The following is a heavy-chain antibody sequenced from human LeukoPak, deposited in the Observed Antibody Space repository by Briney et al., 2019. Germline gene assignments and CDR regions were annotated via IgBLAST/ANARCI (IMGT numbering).Heavy chain of an antibody. V-gene: IGHV3-30*18. Sequence: GGSLRLSCAASGFTFSSYGMLWVRQAPGKGLEWVAVISYDGSNKYYADSVKGRFTISRDNSKNTLYLQMNSLRAGDTAVYYCAKMVSGDSGSHYWGQGTLVTVSS. CDR1: GFTFSSYG. CDR3: AKMVSGDSGSHY. CDR2: ISYDGSNK. D-gene: IGHD1-26*01. J-gene: IGHJ4*02.